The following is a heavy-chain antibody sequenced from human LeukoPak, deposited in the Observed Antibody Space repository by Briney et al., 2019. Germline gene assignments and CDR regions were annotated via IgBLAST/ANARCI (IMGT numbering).Heavy chain of an antibody. CDR3: ARAGATVTTGEGMDV. D-gene: IGHD4-17*01. Sequence: SETLSLTCTVSGGSISSGDYYWSWIRQPPGKGLEWIVYIYYSGSTYYNPSLKSRVSISLDTSKNQFSLKLSSVTAADTAVYYCARAGATVTTGEGMDVWGQGTTVTVSS. V-gene: IGHV4-30-4*08. CDR1: GGSISSGDYY. J-gene: IGHJ6*02. CDR2: IYYSGST.